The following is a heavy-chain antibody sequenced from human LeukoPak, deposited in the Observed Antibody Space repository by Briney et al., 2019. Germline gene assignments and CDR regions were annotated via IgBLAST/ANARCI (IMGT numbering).Heavy chain of an antibody. CDR3: ASPRQNYYDSAGSFDI. CDR2: IIPTLDMT. J-gene: IGHJ3*02. CDR1: GGTFSSYT. D-gene: IGHD3-22*01. Sequence: ASVKVSCKASGGTFSSYTINWVRQAPGQGLEWMGRIIPTLDMTNYAQKFQGRVTITAGKSTSTAYMELSSLRSEDTAVYFCASPRQNYYDSAGSFDIWGQGTMVTVSS. V-gene: IGHV1-69*02.